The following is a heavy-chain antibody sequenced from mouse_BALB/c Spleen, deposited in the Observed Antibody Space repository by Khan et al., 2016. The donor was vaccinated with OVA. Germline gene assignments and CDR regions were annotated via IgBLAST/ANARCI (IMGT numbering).Heavy chain of an antibody. CDR3: ARDSHFDY. Sequence: EVQLVESGGGLVQPGGSRKLSCAASGFTFSRFGMHWVRQAPEKGLEWVAYISSGSSTIYYGDTVKGRFTISRDNPKNTLFLQMTSLRSEDTAMYYCARDSHFDYWGQGTTLTVSS. CDR1: GFTFSRFG. CDR2: ISSGSSTI. V-gene: IGHV5-17*02. J-gene: IGHJ2*01.